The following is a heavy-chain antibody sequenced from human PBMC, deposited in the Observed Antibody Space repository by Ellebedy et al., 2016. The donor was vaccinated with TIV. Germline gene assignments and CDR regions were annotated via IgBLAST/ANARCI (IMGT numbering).Heavy chain of an antibody. D-gene: IGHD2-2*01. CDR2: IKQDGSEK. V-gene: IGHV3-7*01. Sequence: GESLKISXAASGFTFSSYWMTWVRQAPGKGLEWVANIKQDGSEKYYVDSVKGRFTISRDNAKKSLYLQMNSLRVEDTAVYYCARETVVPAAIQTWGQGTLVTVSS. CDR1: GFTFSSYW. CDR3: ARETVVPAAIQT. J-gene: IGHJ5*02.